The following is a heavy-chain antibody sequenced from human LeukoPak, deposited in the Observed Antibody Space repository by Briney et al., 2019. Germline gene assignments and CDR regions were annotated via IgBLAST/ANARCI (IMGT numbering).Heavy chain of an antibody. CDR1: GFTFSSYA. V-gene: IGHV3-30*04. D-gene: IGHD2-21*02. CDR3: ARDGGHIVVVTAILEGNFDY. J-gene: IGHJ4*02. Sequence: GGSLRLSCAASGFTFSSYAMHWVRQAPGKGLEWVAVISYDGSNKYYADSVKGRFTISRDNSKNTLYLQMNSLRAEDTAVYYCARDGGHIVVVTAILEGNFDYWGQGTLVTVSS. CDR2: ISYDGSNK.